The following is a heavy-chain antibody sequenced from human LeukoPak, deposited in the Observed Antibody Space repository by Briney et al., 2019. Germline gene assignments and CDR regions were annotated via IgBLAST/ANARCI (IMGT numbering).Heavy chain of an antibody. Sequence: GGSLRLSCAASGFTFSSYAMSWVRQAPGKGLEWVSAISGSGGSTYYADSVKGRFTISRDNSKNTLYLQMNSLRAEDTAVYYCARDLDYRGPYGMDVWGQGTTVTVSS. CDR3: ARDLDYRGPYGMDV. CDR2: ISGSGGST. V-gene: IGHV3-23*01. J-gene: IGHJ6*02. CDR1: GFTFSSYA. D-gene: IGHD4-11*01.